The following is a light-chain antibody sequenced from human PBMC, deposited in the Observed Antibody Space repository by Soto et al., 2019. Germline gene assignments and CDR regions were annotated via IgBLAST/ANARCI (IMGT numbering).Light chain of an antibody. V-gene: IGKV1-5*03. CDR1: QSISSW. CDR3: QQYMSYS. CDR2: KAS. Sequence: DIQMTQSPSTLSASVGDRVTITCRASQSISSWLAWYQQKPGKAPKLLIYKASSLESGVPSRFSGGGSGTDFTLTISSLQPDDFATYYCQQYMSYSFGQGTKVDI. J-gene: IGKJ1*01.